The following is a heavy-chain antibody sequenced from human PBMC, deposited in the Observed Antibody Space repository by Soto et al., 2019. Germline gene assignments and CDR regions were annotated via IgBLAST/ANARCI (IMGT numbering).Heavy chain of an antibody. V-gene: IGHV3-33*01. CDR2: IWYDGSNK. Sequence: GGSLRLSCAASGFTFSSYGMHWVRQAPGKGLEWVAVIWYDGSNKYYAGSVKGRFTISRDNSKNTLYLQMNSLRAEDTAVYYCARNGPVVVVAATPVNYYYGMDVWGQGTTVTVSS. D-gene: IGHD2-15*01. J-gene: IGHJ6*02. CDR1: GFTFSSYG. CDR3: ARNGPVVVVAATPVNYYYGMDV.